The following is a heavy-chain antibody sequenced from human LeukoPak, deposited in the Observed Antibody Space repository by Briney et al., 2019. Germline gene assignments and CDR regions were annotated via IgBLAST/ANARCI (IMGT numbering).Heavy chain of an antibody. D-gene: IGHD5-12*01. Sequence: SETLSLTCTVSGGSISSYYWSWIRQPPGKGLEWIGYIYYSGSTNYNPSLKSRVTISVDTSKNQFSLKLSSVTAADTAVYYCARARGYSGYDGAFDIGGQGTMVTVSS. CDR2: IYYSGST. J-gene: IGHJ3*02. CDR1: GGSISSYY. V-gene: IGHV4-59*01. CDR3: ARARGYSGYDGAFDI.